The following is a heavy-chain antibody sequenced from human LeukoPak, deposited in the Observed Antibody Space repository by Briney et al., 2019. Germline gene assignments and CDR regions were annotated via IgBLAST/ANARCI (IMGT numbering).Heavy chain of an antibody. D-gene: IGHD3-22*01. Sequence: ASVKVSCKASGYTFAKYAIHWVRQAPGQRLEWMGWINAGNGDTRYSQKFQGGVTLTRDTSASTAYMELSSLRSEDTAVYYCTFDSSGHFGSPTSNDAFDIWGQGTMVTVSS. V-gene: IGHV1-3*01. CDR2: INAGNGDT. CDR3: TFDSSGHFGSPTSNDAFDI. J-gene: IGHJ3*02. CDR1: GYTFAKYA.